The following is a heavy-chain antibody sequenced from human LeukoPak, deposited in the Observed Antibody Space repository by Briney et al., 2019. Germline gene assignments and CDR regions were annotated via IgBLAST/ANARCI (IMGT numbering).Heavy chain of an antibody. CDR3: ARYCSSTSCDKYNWFDP. CDR2: INHSGST. Sequence: PSETLSLTCAVYGGSFSGYYWSWIRQPPGKGLGWIGEINHSGSTNYNPSLKSRVTISVDTSKNQFSLKLSSVTAADTAVYYCARYCSSTSCDKYNWFDPWGQGTLVTVSS. V-gene: IGHV4-34*01. J-gene: IGHJ5*02. D-gene: IGHD2-2*01. CDR1: GGSFSGYY.